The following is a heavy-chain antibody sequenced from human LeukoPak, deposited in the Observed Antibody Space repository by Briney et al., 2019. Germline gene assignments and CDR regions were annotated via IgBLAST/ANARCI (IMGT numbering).Heavy chain of an antibody. CDR3: ASLAARPVYAFDI. Sequence: GGSLRLSCAASGFTVSSNYVSWVRQAPGKGLEWVSVIYSGGSTYYADSVKGRFTISRDNSKNTLYLQMNSLRAEDTAVYYCASLAARPVYAFDIWGQGTMVTVSS. D-gene: IGHD6-6*01. CDR1: GFTVSSNY. CDR2: IYSGGST. V-gene: IGHV3-53*01. J-gene: IGHJ3*02.